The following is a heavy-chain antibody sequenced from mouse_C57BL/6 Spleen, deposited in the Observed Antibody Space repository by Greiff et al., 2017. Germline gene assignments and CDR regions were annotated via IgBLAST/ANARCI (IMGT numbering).Heavy chain of an antibody. D-gene: IGHD1-1*01. CDR2: IDPSDSYT. CDR3: ARSSTVVANDDY. CDR1: GYTFTSYW. Sequence: QVQLQQPGAELVKPGASVKLSCKASGYTFTSYWMQWVKQRPGQGLEWIGEIDPSDSYTNYNQKFKGKATLTVDTSSSTAYMQLSSLTSEDSAVYYCARSSTVVANDDYWGQGTTLTVSS. V-gene: IGHV1-50*01. J-gene: IGHJ2*01.